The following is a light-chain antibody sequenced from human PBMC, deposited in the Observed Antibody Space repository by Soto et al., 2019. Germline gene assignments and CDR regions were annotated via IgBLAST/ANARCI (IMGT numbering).Light chain of an antibody. CDR3: QQTLSFPPT. Sequence: DIQMTQSPASVSASVGDRVTITCRASQAIESWLAWYQQKPGEDPKLLIFTGSLLHSGVPPRFSGSGSGTDFTLTISSLQPEDFATYYCQQTLSFPPTFGQGTKV. CDR2: TGS. V-gene: IGKV1-12*01. CDR1: QAIESW. J-gene: IGKJ1*01.